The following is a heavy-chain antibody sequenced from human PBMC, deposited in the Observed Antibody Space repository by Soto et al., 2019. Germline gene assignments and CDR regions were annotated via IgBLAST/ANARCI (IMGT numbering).Heavy chain of an antibody. CDR1: GFSFGTHD. Sequence: PGGSLRLSCAASGFSFGTHDMHWVRQAPGKGLEWVAMISHDGKNSYYAHSVKGRFTISRDNSRNTLFLLLNSLRREDAAVYYCAKDPVYYDLLTGLYRHTVDIWGQGTKVTVSS. CDR3: AKDPVYYDLLTGLYRHTVDI. V-gene: IGHV3-30*18. D-gene: IGHD3-9*01. J-gene: IGHJ3*02. CDR2: ISHDGKNS.